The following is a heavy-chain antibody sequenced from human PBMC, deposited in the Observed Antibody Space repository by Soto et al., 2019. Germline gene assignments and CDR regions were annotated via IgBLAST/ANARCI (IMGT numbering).Heavy chain of an antibody. D-gene: IGHD2-15*01. J-gene: IGHJ4*02. V-gene: IGHV6-1*01. CDR2: TYYRSKWHS. CDR1: GDSVSSKNAA. CDR3: ARSGPGGYIDH. Sequence: SETLSLTCDISGDSVSSKNAAWNWIRQSPSRGLEWLGRTYYRSKWHSGYAVSVRSRVSISPDTSKNRFSLQLNSVTPDDTAVYYCARSGPGGYIDHWGRGTLVTVSS.